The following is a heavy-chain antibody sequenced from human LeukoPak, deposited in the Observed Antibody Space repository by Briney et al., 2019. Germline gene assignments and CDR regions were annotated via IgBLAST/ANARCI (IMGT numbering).Heavy chain of an antibody. CDR1: GFTFSSYE. D-gene: IGHD3-16*01. CDR3: ARDPGGAFDY. V-gene: IGHV3-48*03. J-gene: IGHJ4*02. Sequence: GGSLRLSCAASGFTFSSYEMNWVRQAPGKGLEWVSYISSSGSTIYYADSVKGRFTISRDNAKNSLYLQMNSLRAEDTAGYYCARDPGGAFDYWGQGTLVTVSS. CDR2: ISSSGSTI.